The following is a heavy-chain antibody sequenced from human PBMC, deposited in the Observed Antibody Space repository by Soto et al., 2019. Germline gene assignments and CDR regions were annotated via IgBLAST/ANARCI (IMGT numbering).Heavy chain of an antibody. V-gene: IGHV1-46*01. CDR3: ARSSGGNFGIIIEGSNWFDP. Sequence: QVQWVQSGAEVKRPGASVKVSCKAPGDTFTSYYLNWVRQAPGQGLEWMGVINPHGGSTKYAQKFQGRITMTRDTSRSTVYMELSSLRSDDTAIYYCARSSGGNFGIIIEGSNWFDPWGQGTLVTVSS. CDR2: INPHGGST. CDR1: GDTFTSYY. J-gene: IGHJ5*02. D-gene: IGHD3-3*01.